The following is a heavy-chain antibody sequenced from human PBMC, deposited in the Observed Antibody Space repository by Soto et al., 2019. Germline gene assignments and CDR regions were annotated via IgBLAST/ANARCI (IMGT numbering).Heavy chain of an antibody. D-gene: IGHD3-10*01. CDR1: GGSISSTSYY. Sequence: QLQLQESGPGLVKPSETLSLTCTVSGGSISSTSYYWAWIRQPPGKGLQWIGNIYYSGTTYYDPSLKSRVTISVDTPKNLFSLNLSSVTAADTAMYYCATLGVDDTFDHWGQGTLVTVSS. J-gene: IGHJ4*02. CDR2: IYYSGTT. CDR3: ATLGVDDTFDH. V-gene: IGHV4-39*02.